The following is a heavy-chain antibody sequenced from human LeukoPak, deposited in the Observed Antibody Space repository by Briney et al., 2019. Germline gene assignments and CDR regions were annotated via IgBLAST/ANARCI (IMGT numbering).Heavy chain of an antibody. V-gene: IGHV3-64*01. Sequence: GGSLRLSCAASGFTFSSFAMHWVRQAPGKGLEYVSAISSNGGSKYYANSVKGRFIISRDNAKNTLYLQMNRLRAEDTSVYYCARDGQAMVDYWGQGTLVTVSS. CDR1: GFTFSSFA. J-gene: IGHJ4*02. CDR3: ARDGQAMVDY. CDR2: ISSNGGSK. D-gene: IGHD5-18*01.